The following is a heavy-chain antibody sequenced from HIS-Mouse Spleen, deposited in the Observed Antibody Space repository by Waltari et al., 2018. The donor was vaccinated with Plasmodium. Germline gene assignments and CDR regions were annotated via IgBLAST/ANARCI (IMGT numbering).Heavy chain of an antibody. CDR3: ARQTYKDCSGGSCPPFDY. J-gene: IGHJ4*02. CDR2: ISGSGGST. CDR1: VFPFSSYA. V-gene: IGHV3-23*01. Sequence: EVQLLESGGGLVQPGGSLRLSCAASVFPFSSYAMSWVRQAPGKGLEGVSAISGSGGSTYYADSVKGRFTISRDNSKNTLYLQMNSLRAEDTAVYYCARQTYKDCSGGSCPPFDYWGQGTLVTVSS. D-gene: IGHD2-15*01.